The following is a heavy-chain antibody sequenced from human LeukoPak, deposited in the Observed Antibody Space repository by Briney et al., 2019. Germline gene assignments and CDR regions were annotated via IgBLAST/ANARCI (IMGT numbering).Heavy chain of an antibody. CDR2: IYSDGTT. CDR1: GFTLSSYA. J-gene: IGHJ5*02. Sequence: GGSLRLSCAASGFTLSSYAMSWVRQAPGKGLEWVSVIYSDGTTRNADSVKGRFTISRDNSKNTVYLQMDSLRAEDTAVYYCARDKDAWGQGTLVTVSS. CDR3: ARDKDA. V-gene: IGHV3-66*01.